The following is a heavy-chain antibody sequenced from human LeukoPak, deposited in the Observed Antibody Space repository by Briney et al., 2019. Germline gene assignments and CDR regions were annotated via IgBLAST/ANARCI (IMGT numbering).Heavy chain of an antibody. Sequence: GGSLRLSCAASGVAFGSYGMHWVRQAPGEGLEWVAMISYDGSNKYYADSVKGRFAISRDNSKNTLALQMHSLRAEDTAVYYCGKAASEVVDIAYFDSWGQGTLVTVSP. V-gene: IGHV3-30*18. D-gene: IGHD3-22*01. CDR2: ISYDGSNK. CDR1: GVAFGSYG. J-gene: IGHJ4*02. CDR3: GKAASEVVDIAYFDS.